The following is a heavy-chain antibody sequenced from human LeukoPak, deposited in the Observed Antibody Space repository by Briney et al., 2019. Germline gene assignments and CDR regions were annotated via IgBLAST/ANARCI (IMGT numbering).Heavy chain of an antibody. V-gene: IGHV1-8*01. D-gene: IGHD3-3*01. CDR3: ATASGIFGVVIYYGMDV. CDR2: MNPNSGST. CDR1: GYTFTSYG. Sequence: ASVKVSCKASGYTFTSYGITWGRQANGQGLEWMGWMNPNSGSTGYAQKFQGRVTMTRNTSISTAYMELSSLRSEDTAVYYCATASGIFGVVIYYGMDVWGQGTTVTVSS. J-gene: IGHJ6*02.